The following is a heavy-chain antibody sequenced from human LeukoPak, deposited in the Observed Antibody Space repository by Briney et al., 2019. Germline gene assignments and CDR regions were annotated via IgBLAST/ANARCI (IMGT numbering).Heavy chain of an antibody. J-gene: IGHJ5*02. CDR3: AKDDWFDP. CDR2: ISYDGSNK. V-gene: IGHV3-30*18. Sequence: PGRSLRLSCAASGFTFSSYGMHWVRQAPGKGLEWVAVISYDGSNKYYADSVKGRFTISRDNSKNTLYLQMNSLRAEDTAVYYCAKDDWFDPWGQGTLVTVSS. CDR1: GFTFSSYG.